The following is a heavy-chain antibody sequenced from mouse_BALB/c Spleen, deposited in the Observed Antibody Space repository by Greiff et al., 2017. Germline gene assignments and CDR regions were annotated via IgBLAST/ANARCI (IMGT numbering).Heavy chain of an antibody. CDR1: GYTFSSYW. J-gene: IGHJ2*01. CDR3: ARGGETFDY. CDR2: ILPGGGST. Sequence: VQLQQSGAELMKPGASVKISCKATGYTFSSYWIEWVKQRPGHGLEWIGEILPGGGSTNYNEKFKGKATFTADTSSNTAYMQLSSLTSEDSAVYYCARGGETFDYWGQGTTLTVSS. V-gene: IGHV1-9*01.